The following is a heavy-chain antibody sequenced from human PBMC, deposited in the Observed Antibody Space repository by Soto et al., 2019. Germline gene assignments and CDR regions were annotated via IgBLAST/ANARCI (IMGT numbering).Heavy chain of an antibody. J-gene: IGHJ4*02. V-gene: IGHV3-23*01. D-gene: IGHD4-17*01. CDR3: ARDFDADSRTDFDY. CDR2: LSGSGVST. CDR1: GFPFSNYA. Sequence: PGGSLRLSCVASGFPFSNYAMTWVRQAPGKGLEWVSALSGSGVSTYYADSVMGRFTISRDNSKNTVYLQMNSLRAEDTALYFCARDFDADSRTDFDYWGQGTLVTVSS.